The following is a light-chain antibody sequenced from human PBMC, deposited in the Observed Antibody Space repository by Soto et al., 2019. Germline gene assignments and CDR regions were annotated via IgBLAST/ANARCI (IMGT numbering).Light chain of an antibody. Sequence: QSALTQPASVSGSPGQSITISCTGTSSDVGGYNYVSWYQQHPGKAPKLIIYEDSNRPSGVSNRFSGSKSGNTASLTISGLHAEDEADYYCNSYTSKSTGVFGTGTKLTVL. CDR3: NSYTSKSTGV. CDR1: SSDVGGYNY. J-gene: IGLJ1*01. V-gene: IGLV2-14*01. CDR2: EDS.